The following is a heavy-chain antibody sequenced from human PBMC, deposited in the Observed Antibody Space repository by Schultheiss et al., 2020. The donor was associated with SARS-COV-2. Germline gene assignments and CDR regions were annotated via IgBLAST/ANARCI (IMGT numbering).Heavy chain of an antibody. J-gene: IGHJ4*02. V-gene: IGHV3-13*05. Sequence: GGSLRLSCAASGFTFSSYDMHWVRQATGKGLEWVSAIGTAGDPYYADSVKGRFTISRDNSKNTLYLQMNSLRAEDTAVYYCAKAGWFLVVYFDYWGQGTLVTVSS. CDR1: GFTFSSYD. CDR2: IGTAGDP. CDR3: AKAGWFLVVYFDY. D-gene: IGHD2-15*01.